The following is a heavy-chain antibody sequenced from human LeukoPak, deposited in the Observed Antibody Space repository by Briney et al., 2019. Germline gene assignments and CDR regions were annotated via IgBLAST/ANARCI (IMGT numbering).Heavy chain of an antibody. V-gene: IGHV3-48*04. D-gene: IGHD2-15*01. CDR2: ISSSISSGSTI. Sequence: GGSLRLSCAASGFTFSSYAMNWVRQAPGKGLEWVSYISSSISSGSTIYYVDSVKGRFTISRDNAKNSFYLQMHRLRAEDTAVYYCARDSASVGHSDAFDIWGQGTMVTVSS. J-gene: IGHJ3*02. CDR1: GFTFSSYA. CDR3: ARDSASVGHSDAFDI.